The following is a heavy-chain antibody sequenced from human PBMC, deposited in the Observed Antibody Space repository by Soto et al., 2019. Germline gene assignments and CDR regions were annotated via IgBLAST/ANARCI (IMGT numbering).Heavy chain of an antibody. CDR1: GFTFSTYW. CDR2: IKEDASEE. V-gene: IGHV3-7*01. D-gene: IGHD2-2*01. CDR3: ATAISSPFSNFDY. J-gene: IGHJ4*02. Sequence: EVQLVQSGGDLVQPGGSLRFSCVASGFTFSTYWMTWVRQAPGMGLEWVAGIKEDASEELYVDSVKGRFSVSRDNAKNSLYLQLNSLSAEDTAVYYCATAISSPFSNFDYWGQGSLVTVSS.